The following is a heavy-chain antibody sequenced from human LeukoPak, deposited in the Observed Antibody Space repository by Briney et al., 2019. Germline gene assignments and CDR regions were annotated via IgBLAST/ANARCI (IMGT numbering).Heavy chain of an antibody. D-gene: IGHD2-21*01. Sequence: SETLSVTCAVYGGSFSGYYWSWIRQPPGNGLEWIGEINHSGSTNYNPSLKSRVTISVDTSKNQFSLKLSSVTAADTAVYYCASQGIVTNWFDPWGQGTLVTVSS. CDR3: ASQGIVTNWFDP. CDR1: GGSFSGYY. V-gene: IGHV4-34*01. J-gene: IGHJ5*02. CDR2: INHSGST.